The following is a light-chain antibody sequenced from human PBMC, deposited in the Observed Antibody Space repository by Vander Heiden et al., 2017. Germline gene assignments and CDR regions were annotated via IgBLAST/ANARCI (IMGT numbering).Light chain of an antibody. Sequence: AVSLGERATINCKSSQSVLYSSNNKNYLAWYQQKPGQPPKLLIHWASTRESGVPDRFSGSGSGTDFTLTISSLQAEDVAVYSCQQYYSTPLGFGQGTKVEIK. CDR3: QQYYSTPLG. CDR1: QSVLYSSNNKNY. CDR2: WAS. J-gene: IGKJ1*01. V-gene: IGKV4-1*01.